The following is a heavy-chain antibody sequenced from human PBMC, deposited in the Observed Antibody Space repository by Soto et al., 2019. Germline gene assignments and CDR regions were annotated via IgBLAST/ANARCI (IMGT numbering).Heavy chain of an antibody. J-gene: IGHJ4*02. V-gene: IGHV4-59*08. CDR2: IYYSGST. D-gene: IGHD7-27*01. CDR3: ARRWGRTFDY. Sequence: PSETLALTCTVSGGSMSSYDWSWIRQPPGKGLEWIGYIYYSGSTNYNPSLKSRVTISVDTSKNQFSLKLSSVTAADTAVYYCARRWGRTFDYWGQGTLVTVSS. CDR1: GGSMSSYD.